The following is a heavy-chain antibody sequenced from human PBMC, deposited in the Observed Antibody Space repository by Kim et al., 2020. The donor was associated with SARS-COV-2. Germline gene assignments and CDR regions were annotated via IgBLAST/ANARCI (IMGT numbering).Heavy chain of an antibody. Sequence: YHNPPLQRRVTIAADSPNHQFSLKLSSVTAADTAVYYCARFLYRGTYNLDVWGHGTTVTVSS. D-gene: IGHD2-21*01. V-gene: IGHV4-31*02. CDR3: ARFLYRGTYNLDV. J-gene: IGHJ6*02.